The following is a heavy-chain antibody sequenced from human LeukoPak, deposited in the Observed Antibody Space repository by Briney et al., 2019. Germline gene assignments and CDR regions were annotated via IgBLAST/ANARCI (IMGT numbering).Heavy chain of an antibody. CDR2: IPGRGDYT. J-gene: IGHJ4*02. D-gene: IGHD3-16*01. V-gene: IGHV3-23*01. CDR3: VKDHKSGRFFDF. CDR1: GFTFSSNG. Sequence: GGSLRLSCAASGFTFSSNGMHWVRQAPGKGLEWVAAIPGRGDYTYYADSLRGRFSISRDNSKSTLYLQMTSLRAEDTAIYYCVKDHKSGRFFDFWGQGTLVTVSS.